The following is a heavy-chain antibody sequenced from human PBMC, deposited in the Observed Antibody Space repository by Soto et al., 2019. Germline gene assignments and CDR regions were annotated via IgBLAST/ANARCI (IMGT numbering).Heavy chain of an antibody. D-gene: IGHD3-22*01. Sequence: QVQLQESGPGLVKPSQTLSLTCTVSGGSISSGGYYWSWIRQHPGKGLEWIGYIYYSGSTYYNPSLNSRVTISVDTSKNQFSLKLSSVTAADTAVYYCARFYDSSGYFDYWGQGTLVTVSS. J-gene: IGHJ4*02. CDR2: IYYSGST. CDR1: GGSISSGGYY. CDR3: ARFYDSSGYFDY. V-gene: IGHV4-31*03.